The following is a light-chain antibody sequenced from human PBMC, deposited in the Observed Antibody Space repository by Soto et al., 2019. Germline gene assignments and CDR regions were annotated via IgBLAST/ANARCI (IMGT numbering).Light chain of an antibody. CDR3: QQSYSSPPT. Sequence: DIQMTQSPSSLSASVADRVIMTCRASQSISNHLNWYQQKPGKAPKLLIFAASSLQSGVPSRFSGSRSGPDFTLTISSLQPEDFATYYCQQSYSSPPTFGQGTKVDIK. CDR1: QSISNH. CDR2: AAS. V-gene: IGKV1-39*01. J-gene: IGKJ1*01.